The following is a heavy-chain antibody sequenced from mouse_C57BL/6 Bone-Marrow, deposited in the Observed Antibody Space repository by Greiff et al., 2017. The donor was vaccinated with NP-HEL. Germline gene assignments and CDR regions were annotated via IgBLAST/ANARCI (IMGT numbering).Heavy chain of an antibody. Sequence: EVMLVESGGGLVQPGGSLSLSCAASGFTFTDYYMSWVRQPPGKALEWLGFIRNKANGYTTEYSASVKGRFTISRANSQSILYLQMNARRGEDSSTYCCARSQGLDYWGQGTTLTVSS. V-gene: IGHV7-3*01. CDR1: GFTFTDYY. CDR3: ARSQGLDY. J-gene: IGHJ2*01. CDR2: IRNKANGYTT.